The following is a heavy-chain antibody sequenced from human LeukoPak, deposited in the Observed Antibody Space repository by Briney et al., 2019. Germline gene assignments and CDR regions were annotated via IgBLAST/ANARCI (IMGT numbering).Heavy chain of an antibody. CDR1: GFTFDDYG. V-gene: IGHV3-23*01. CDR3: AKDFEGSGSYYCPFNY. J-gene: IGHJ4*02. D-gene: IGHD3-10*01. Sequence: GGSLRLSCAASGFTFDDYGMSWVRQAPGKGLEWVSAVSTDGFSTYYADSVRGRFTVSRDNSKNTVYLQMNSLRADDTAIYYCAKDFEGSGSYYCPFNYWGQGTLVTVSS. CDR2: VSTDGFST.